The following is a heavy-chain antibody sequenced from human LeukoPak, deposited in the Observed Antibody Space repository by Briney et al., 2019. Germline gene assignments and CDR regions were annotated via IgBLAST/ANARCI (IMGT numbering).Heavy chain of an antibody. CDR1: DGSISSYY. CDR3: ARVKTLGGYDAFDI. Sequence: PSETLSLTCTVSDGSISSYYWRWIRQPPGKGLEWIGYIYYSGSTNYNPSLKSRVTISVDTSKNQFSLKLSSVTAADTAVYYCARVKTLGGYDAFDIWGQGTMVTVSS. CDR2: IYYSGST. D-gene: IGHD3-22*01. V-gene: IGHV4-59*01. J-gene: IGHJ3*02.